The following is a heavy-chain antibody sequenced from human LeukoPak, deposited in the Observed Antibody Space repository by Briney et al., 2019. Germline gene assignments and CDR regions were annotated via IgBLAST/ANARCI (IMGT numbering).Heavy chain of an antibody. J-gene: IGHJ4*02. Sequence: PGGSLRLSCAASGFIFSSYGMHWVRQAPGKGLEWVAFTRYDGSNKYYADSVKGRFTISRDNSKNTLYLQMNSLRAEDTAVYYCARTPNYYGSGRSFDYWGQGTLVTVSS. CDR1: GFIFSSYG. CDR2: TRYDGSNK. D-gene: IGHD3-10*01. V-gene: IGHV3-30*02. CDR3: ARTPNYYGSGRSFDY.